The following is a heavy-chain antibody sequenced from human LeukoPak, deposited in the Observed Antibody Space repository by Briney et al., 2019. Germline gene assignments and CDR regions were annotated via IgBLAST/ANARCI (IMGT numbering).Heavy chain of an antibody. Sequence: SETLSLTCTVSSGSISTSNYYWGWVRQPPGKALEWIGNIFYSGSTYYSPSLKSRVTISLDTSRNQFSLKLSSVTAADTAVYYCARVHGDYWGQGTLVTVSS. V-gene: IGHV4-39*07. CDR3: ARVHGDY. CDR1: SGSISTSNYY. J-gene: IGHJ4*02. CDR2: IFYSGST.